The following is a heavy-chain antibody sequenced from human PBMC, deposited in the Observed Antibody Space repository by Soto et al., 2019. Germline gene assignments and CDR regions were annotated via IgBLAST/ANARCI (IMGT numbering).Heavy chain of an antibody. V-gene: IGHV1-69*12. J-gene: IGHJ4*02. D-gene: IGHD5-18*01. CDR2: IIPMFGTA. CDR1: GGTFSTYA. Sequence: QVQLVQSGAEVKKPESSVKVSCKAPGGTFSTYAISWVRQAPGQGLEWMGGIIPMFGTANYAQRFQDRVTITADESTNTVDRKLSSLRSEDTAVYFCATGIQLWLRRINNGYSGWGQGTLVTVSS. CDR3: ATGIQLWLRRINNGYSG.